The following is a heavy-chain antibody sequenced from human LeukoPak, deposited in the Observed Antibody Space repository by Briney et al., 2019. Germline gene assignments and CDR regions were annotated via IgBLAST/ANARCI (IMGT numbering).Heavy chain of an antibody. J-gene: IGHJ6*03. Sequence: GGSLRLSCAASGFTFSSYEMNWVRQTPGKGLEWISYISSSGTAIYYADSVKGRFTISRDNAKNSLYLQLNSLRAEDTAVYYCARDGRSSSRGPYYYYYYMDVWGKGTTVTISS. CDR3: ARDGRSSSRGPYYYYYYMDV. D-gene: IGHD6-6*01. CDR1: GFTFSSYE. V-gene: IGHV3-48*03. CDR2: ISSSGTAI.